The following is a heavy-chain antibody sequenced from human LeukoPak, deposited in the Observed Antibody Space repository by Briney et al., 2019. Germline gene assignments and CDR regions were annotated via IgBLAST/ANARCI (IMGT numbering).Heavy chain of an antibody. J-gene: IGHJ5*01. CDR1: GFTLSIYW. V-gene: IGHV3-74*01. Sequence: GGSLRLSCAASGFTLSIYWMHWVRHAPGKGLVWVSRINSDGSSTTYADSVKGRFTISRDNAKNILYLQMNSLRAEDTAVYHCARDPAPQGWFDSWGQGTLVTVSS. CDR2: INSDGSST. CDR3: ARDPAPQGWFDS.